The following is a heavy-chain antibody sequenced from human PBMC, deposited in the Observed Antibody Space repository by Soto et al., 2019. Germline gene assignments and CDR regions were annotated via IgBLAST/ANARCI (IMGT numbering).Heavy chain of an antibody. Sequence: SVKVSCKASGGTFSSYAISWVRQAPGQGLEWMGGIIPIFGTANYAQKFQGRVTITADKSTSTAYMELSSLRSEDTAVYYCAREGRGYSYAQTFYYYYGMDVWGQGTTVTVSS. CDR2: IIPIFGTA. CDR1: GGTFSSYA. D-gene: IGHD5-18*01. CDR3: AREGRGYSYAQTFYYYYGMDV. J-gene: IGHJ6*02. V-gene: IGHV1-69*06.